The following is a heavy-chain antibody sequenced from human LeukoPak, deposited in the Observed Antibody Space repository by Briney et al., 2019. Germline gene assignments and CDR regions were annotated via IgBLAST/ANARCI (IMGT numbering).Heavy chain of an antibody. CDR3: AREGRTLGATGLAY. CDR1: GYSISSGYY. Sequence: SETLSLTCTVSGYSISSGYYWGWIRQPPGKGLEWIGSIYHSGRTFYNPSLKSRVTISLDTSKNQFSLQLTSVTATDTAVYYCAREGRTLGATGLAYWGQGTLVTVSS. J-gene: IGHJ4*02. V-gene: IGHV4-38-2*02. CDR2: IYHSGRT. D-gene: IGHD6-13*01.